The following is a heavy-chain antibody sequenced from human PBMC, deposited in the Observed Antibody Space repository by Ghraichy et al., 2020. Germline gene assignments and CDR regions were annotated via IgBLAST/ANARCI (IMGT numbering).Heavy chain of an antibody. Sequence: GGSLRLSCAASGFTFSSYSMNWVRQAPGKGLEWVSSISSSSSYIYYADSVKGRFTISRDNAKNSLYLQMNSLRAEDTAVYYCAKEDDGSSSSHYWGQGTLVTVSS. CDR1: GFTFSSYS. J-gene: IGHJ4*02. D-gene: IGHD6-6*01. V-gene: IGHV3-21*01. CDR2: ISSSSSYI. CDR3: AKEDDGSSSSHY.